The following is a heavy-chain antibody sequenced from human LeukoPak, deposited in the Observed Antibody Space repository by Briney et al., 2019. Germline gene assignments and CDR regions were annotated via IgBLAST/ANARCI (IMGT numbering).Heavy chain of an antibody. Sequence: GGSLRLSCAASGFTFSSYGMHWVRQAPGKGLEWVAFIRYDGSNKYYADSVKGRFTISRDNSKNTLYLQMSSLRAEDTAVYYCAKGLYDSSGNDYWGQGTLVTVSS. CDR2: IRYDGSNK. CDR3: AKGLYDSSGNDY. V-gene: IGHV3-30*02. D-gene: IGHD3-22*01. CDR1: GFTFSSYG. J-gene: IGHJ4*02.